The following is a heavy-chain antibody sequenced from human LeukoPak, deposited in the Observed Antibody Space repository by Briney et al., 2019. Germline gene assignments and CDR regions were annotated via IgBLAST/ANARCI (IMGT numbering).Heavy chain of an antibody. CDR1: EGSIRSSKYF. CDR2: IYYSGTT. CDR3: ARGGGNYEGIDY. D-gene: IGHD1-7*01. V-gene: IGHV4-39*07. Sequence: SGTLTLTCTVSEGSIRSSKYFWGWIRQYPGKGLEWIGTIYYSGTTYYNPSLKSRVTISIDMPNNHFSLNLNSVTAADTAVYYCARGGGNYEGIDYWGQGTLVIVSS. J-gene: IGHJ4*02.